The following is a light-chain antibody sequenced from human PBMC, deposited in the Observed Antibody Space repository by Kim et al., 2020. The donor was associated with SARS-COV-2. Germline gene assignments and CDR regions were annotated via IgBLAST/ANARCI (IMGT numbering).Light chain of an antibody. Sequence: DIQMTQSPSTLSASVGDRVIITCRASQSIGSWLAWYQQEPGKAPYLLIYKASSLESGVPSRFSGSGSGTEFTLTISSLQPGDSASYYCQQYNSYPLTFGGGTKVDIK. CDR3: QQYNSYPLT. CDR1: QSIGSW. J-gene: IGKJ4*01. V-gene: IGKV1-5*03. CDR2: KAS.